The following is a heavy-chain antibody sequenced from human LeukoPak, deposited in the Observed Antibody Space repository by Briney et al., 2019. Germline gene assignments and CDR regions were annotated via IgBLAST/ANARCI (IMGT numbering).Heavy chain of an antibody. Sequence: ASVKVSCKASGYSFTSYGLSWVRQAPGQGLEWMGWISIYNGNTNYTQKLQGRLTMTRDTSTSTAYMELRSLRSDDTAVHYCARTSSSSTLNFDYWGQGTLVTVSS. V-gene: IGHV1-18*01. CDR3: ARTSSSSTLNFDY. CDR1: GYSFTSYG. D-gene: IGHD6-6*01. J-gene: IGHJ4*02. CDR2: ISIYNGNT.